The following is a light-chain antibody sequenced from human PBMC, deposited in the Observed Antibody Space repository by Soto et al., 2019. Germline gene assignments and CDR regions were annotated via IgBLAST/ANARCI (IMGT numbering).Light chain of an antibody. CDR1: QNIRGNE. J-gene: IGKJ1*01. CDR3: QDYGTSAPWT. Sequence: EVVLTQSPGTLSLSPGERATLSCRASQNIRGNEVAWYQQKPGQAPRLLIYRGSTRATGIPDRFSGRGSGTDFTLTTSSLEPEDFAVYYCQDYGTSAPWTFGQGTKVEIK. V-gene: IGKV3-20*01. CDR2: RGS.